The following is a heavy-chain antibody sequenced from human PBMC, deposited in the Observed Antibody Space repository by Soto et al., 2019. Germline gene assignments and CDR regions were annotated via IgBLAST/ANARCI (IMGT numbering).Heavy chain of an antibody. Sequence: QVQLVQSGSEVKKPGSSVKVSCKASGGTFSSYAISWVRQAPGQGLEWMGGIIPIFGTANYAQKFQGRVTITADESTSTAYMELSSLRSEETAVYYCARDHDSSGPYGSNNWFDPWGQGTLVTVSS. J-gene: IGHJ5*02. D-gene: IGHD6-19*01. V-gene: IGHV1-69*01. CDR1: GGTFSSYA. CDR2: IIPIFGTA. CDR3: ARDHDSSGPYGSNNWFDP.